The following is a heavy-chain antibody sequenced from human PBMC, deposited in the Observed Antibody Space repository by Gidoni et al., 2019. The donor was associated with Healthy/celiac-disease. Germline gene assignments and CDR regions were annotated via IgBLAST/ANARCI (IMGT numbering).Heavy chain of an antibody. Sequence: EVQLVESGGGLVKPGGSLRLSCAASGFTFSSYSMNWVRQAPGKGLEWVSSISSSSSYIYYADSVKGRFTISRDNAKNSLYLQMNSLRAEDTAVYYCARATSGYSGRRDEVYWGQGTLVTVSS. V-gene: IGHV3-21*01. CDR3: ARATSGYSGRRDEVY. CDR2: ISSSSSYI. CDR1: GFTFSSYS. D-gene: IGHD5-12*01. J-gene: IGHJ4*02.